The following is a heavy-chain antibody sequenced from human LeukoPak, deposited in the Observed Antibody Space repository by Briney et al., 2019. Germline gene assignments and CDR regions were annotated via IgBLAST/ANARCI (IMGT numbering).Heavy chain of an antibody. J-gene: IGHJ3*02. CDR3: AKDLEWGRYYYDSSGYYSDAFDI. D-gene: IGHD3-22*01. Sequence: GGSLRLSCAASGFTFSDYYMSWIRQAPGKGLEWVSDISGSGGSTYYADSVKGRFTISRDNSKNTLYLQMNSLRAEDTAVYYCAKDLEWGRYYYDSSGYYSDAFDIWGQGTMVTVSS. V-gene: IGHV3-23*01. CDR1: GFTFSDYY. CDR2: ISGSGGST.